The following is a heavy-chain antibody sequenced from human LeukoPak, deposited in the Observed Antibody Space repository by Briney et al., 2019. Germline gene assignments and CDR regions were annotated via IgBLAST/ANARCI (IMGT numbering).Heavy chain of an antibody. V-gene: IGHV4-34*01. Sequence: SETLSLTCAVYGGSFSGFYWSWIRQPPGKGLEWIGEINHSGSSNYNPSLKSRVTISLDTSKNQFPLKLTSVTAADTAVYYCATEDVGTTVANDYWGQGALVTVSS. CDR2: INHSGSS. J-gene: IGHJ4*02. D-gene: IGHD1-26*01. CDR3: ATEDVGTTVANDY. CDR1: GGSFSGFY.